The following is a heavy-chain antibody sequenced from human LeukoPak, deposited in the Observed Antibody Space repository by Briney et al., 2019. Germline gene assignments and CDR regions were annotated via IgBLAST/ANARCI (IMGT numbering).Heavy chain of an antibody. J-gene: IGHJ4*02. Sequence: SETLSLTCTVSGGPISSGDYYWSWIRQPPGKGLEWIGYIYYSGSTYYNPSLKSRVTISVDTSKNQFSLKLSSVTAADTAVYYCARVAAHSYFDYWGQGTLVTVSS. V-gene: IGHV4-30-4*02. CDR1: GGPISSGDYY. D-gene: IGHD2-15*01. CDR2: IYYSGST. CDR3: ARVAAHSYFDY.